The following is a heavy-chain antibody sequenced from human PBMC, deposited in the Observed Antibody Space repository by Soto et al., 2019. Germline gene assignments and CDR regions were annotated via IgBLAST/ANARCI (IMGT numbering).Heavy chain of an antibody. D-gene: IGHD3-10*01. V-gene: IGHV5-51*01. J-gene: IGHJ6*02. Sequence: GESLKISCKGSGYSFTSYWIGWVRQMPGKGLEWMGIIYPGDSDTRYSPSFQGQVTISADKSISTAYLQWSSLKASDTAMYYCARTPYYGSGSPYYYGMDVWGQGTTVTVSS. CDR2: IYPGDSDT. CDR3: ARTPYYGSGSPYYYGMDV. CDR1: GYSFTSYW.